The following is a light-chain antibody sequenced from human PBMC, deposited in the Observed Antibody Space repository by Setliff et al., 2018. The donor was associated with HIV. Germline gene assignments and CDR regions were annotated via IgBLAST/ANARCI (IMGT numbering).Light chain of an antibody. CDR2: DVS. J-gene: IGLJ2*01. CDR3: CSYAGTYTVV. CDR1: SSDVGGYNY. Sequence: QSVLTQPASVSGSPGQSITISCTGTSSDVGGYNYVSWYQQHPGKAPKLMIYDVSHRPSGVPDRFSGSKSGNTASLTISGLQAEDEADYYCCSYAGTYTVVFGGGTKVTVL. V-gene: IGLV2-11*01.